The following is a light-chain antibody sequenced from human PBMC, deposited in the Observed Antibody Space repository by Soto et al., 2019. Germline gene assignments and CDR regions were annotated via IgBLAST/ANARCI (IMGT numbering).Light chain of an antibody. V-gene: IGLV2-11*02. J-gene: IGLJ1*01. Sequence: QSVLTQPPSVSGSLRQSGTICCTGTSRDVGGYNFVSWYQQHPGKAPKLMVFDVNKRPSGVPDRFSGSKSGNTASLTISGLQAEEQADFYCCSYAGGSSPYVFGTGTKVTVL. CDR3: CSYAGGSSPYV. CDR2: DVN. CDR1: SRDVGGYNF.